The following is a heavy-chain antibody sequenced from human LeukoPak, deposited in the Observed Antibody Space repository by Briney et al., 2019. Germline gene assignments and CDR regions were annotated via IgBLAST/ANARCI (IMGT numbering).Heavy chain of an antibody. D-gene: IGHD6-19*01. CDR3: ARDLHSSVWYGDAFDI. J-gene: IGHJ3*02. Sequence: AASVKVSCKASGYTFTSYGISWVRQAPGQGLEWMGWISAYNGNTNYAQKLQGRVTMTTDTSTSTAYMELRSLRSDDTAVYYCARDLHSSVWYGDAFDIWGQGTMVTVSS. CDR1: GYTFTSYG. V-gene: IGHV1-18*01. CDR2: ISAYNGNT.